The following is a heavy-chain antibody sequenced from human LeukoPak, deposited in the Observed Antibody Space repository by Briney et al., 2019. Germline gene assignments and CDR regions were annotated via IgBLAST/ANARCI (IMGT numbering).Heavy chain of an antibody. CDR3: AREREGIVIVPPARGAFDI. D-gene: IGHD2-2*01. CDR2: IYPSGST. Sequence: SETLSLTCSVSDGSISNYYWSWIRQPAGKGLEWIGRIYPSGSTNYKPSLKSRVTMSIDKSKNQFSLKLSYVTAADTAVYYCAREREGIVIVPPARGAFDIWGQGTMVTVSS. CDR1: DGSISNYY. V-gene: IGHV4-4*07. J-gene: IGHJ3*02.